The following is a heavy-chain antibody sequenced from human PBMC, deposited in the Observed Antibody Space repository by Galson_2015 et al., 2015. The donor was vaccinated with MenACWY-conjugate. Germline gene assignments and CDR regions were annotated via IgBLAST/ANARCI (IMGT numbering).Heavy chain of an antibody. D-gene: IGHD3-22*01. CDR2: IYSGGNT. V-gene: IGHV3-66*01. CDR3: TRAIVSSGNYDAFGI. Sequence: SLRLSCAASGFTVSNNYMSWVRQTPGKGLEWVSIIYSGGNTYFPDSLKDRFTISRDTSKNTLYLQMNSLRAEDTAVYYCTRAIVSSGNYDAFGIWGQGTAVTVSS. J-gene: IGHJ3*02. CDR1: GFTVSNNY.